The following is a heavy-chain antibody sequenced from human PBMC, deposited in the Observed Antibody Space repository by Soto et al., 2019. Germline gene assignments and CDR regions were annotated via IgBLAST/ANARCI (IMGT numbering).Heavy chain of an antibody. D-gene: IGHD3-22*01. CDR2: ISYDGSNK. CDR3: ARDITMIVVVITAHFDY. CDR1: GFTFSSYA. J-gene: IGHJ4*02. V-gene: IGHV3-30-3*01. Sequence: GGSLRLSCAASGFTFSSYAMHWVRQAPGKGLEWVAVISYDGSNKYYADSVKGRFTISRDNSKNTLYLQMNSLRAEDTAVYYCARDITMIVVVITAHFDYWGQGTLVTVSS.